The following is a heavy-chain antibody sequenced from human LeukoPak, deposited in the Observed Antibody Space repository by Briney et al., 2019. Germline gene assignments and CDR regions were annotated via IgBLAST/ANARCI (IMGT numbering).Heavy chain of an antibody. J-gene: IGHJ4*02. CDR2: LSHDGSNE. D-gene: IGHD3-10*01. V-gene: IGHV3-30*18. CDR1: LFTFSNYG. CDR3: AKDGYYGSGSFPDY. Sequence: GRALRVSCVASLFTFSNYGKQWVRPAPRKGVERVAALSHDGSNEYYADSVKGRFTISRDNSKNTLYLQMNSLRAEDRAVYYCAKDGYYGSGSFPDYWGQGTLVTVSS.